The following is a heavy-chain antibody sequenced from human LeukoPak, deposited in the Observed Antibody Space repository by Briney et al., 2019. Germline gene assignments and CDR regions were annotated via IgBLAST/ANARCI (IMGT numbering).Heavy chain of an antibody. CDR1: GFTFSSYS. V-gene: IGHV3-21*04. Sequence: GGSLRLSCADSGFTFSSYSMDWVRQAPGKGLEWVSSISSSSSYIYYADSVKGRFTISRDNSKNTLYLQMNSLRAEDTAVYYCARRAGAYSHPYDYWGQGTLVTVSS. D-gene: IGHD4/OR15-4a*01. J-gene: IGHJ4*02. CDR3: ARRAGAYSHPYDY. CDR2: ISSSSSYI.